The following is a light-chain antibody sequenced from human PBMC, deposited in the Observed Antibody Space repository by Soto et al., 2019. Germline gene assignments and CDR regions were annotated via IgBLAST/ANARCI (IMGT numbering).Light chain of an antibody. CDR1: QTIGTY. V-gene: IGKV1-39*01. CDR2: GTF. Sequence: DIQMTQSPSSLSASVGDRVIITCRASQTIGTYLNWYQQKPGKAPKLLVSGTFSLQSGVPLRFSGSGSGTDFTLTISSLQPEDFATYYCQQSYSNPLFTFGHGTTVDIK. CDR3: QQSYSNPLFT. J-gene: IGKJ3*01.